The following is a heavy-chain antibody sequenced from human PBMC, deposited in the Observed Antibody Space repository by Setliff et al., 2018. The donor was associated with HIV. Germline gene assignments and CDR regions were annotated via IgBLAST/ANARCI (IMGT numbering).Heavy chain of an antibody. V-gene: IGHV4-59*01. D-gene: IGHD2-15*01. Sequence: SETLSLTCTVSGGSIISYYWSWIRQPPGKGLEWIGYIYYSGSTNYNPSLKSRVTISVDTSKNQFSLKLSSVTAADTAVYYCARRRCSAASCPDNSWNWLDPWGQGTLVTVSS. J-gene: IGHJ5*02. CDR1: GGSIISYY. CDR2: IYYSGST. CDR3: ARRRCSAASCPDNSWNWLDP.